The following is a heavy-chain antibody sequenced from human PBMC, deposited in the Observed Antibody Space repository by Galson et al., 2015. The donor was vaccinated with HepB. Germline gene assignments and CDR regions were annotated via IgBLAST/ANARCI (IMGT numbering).Heavy chain of an antibody. J-gene: IGHJ3*02. V-gene: IGHV4-34*01. CDR3: ARSQKRSGGYRRAFDI. CDR2: INHSGST. D-gene: IGHD5-12*01. Sequence: GKGLEWIGEINHSGSTNYNPSLKSRVTISVDTSKNQFSLKLSSVTAADTAVYYCARSQKRSGGYRRAFDIWGQGTMVTVSS.